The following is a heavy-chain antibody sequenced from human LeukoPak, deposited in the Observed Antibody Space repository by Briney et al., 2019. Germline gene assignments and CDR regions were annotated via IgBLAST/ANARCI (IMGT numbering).Heavy chain of an antibody. J-gene: IGHJ6*03. D-gene: IGHD1-26*01. CDR1: GGTFSSYA. Sequence: GSSVTVSCKASGGTFSSYAISWVRQAPGQGLEWMGGIIPIFGTANYAQKFQGRVTITTDESTSTAYMELSSLRSEDTAVYYCARAGGDHTRGNYYYYMDVWGKGTTVTVSS. CDR3: ARAGGDHTRGNYYYYMDV. CDR2: IIPIFGTA. V-gene: IGHV1-69*05.